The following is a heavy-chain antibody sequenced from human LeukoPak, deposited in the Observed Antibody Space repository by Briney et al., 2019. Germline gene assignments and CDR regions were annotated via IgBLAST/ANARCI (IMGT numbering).Heavy chain of an antibody. V-gene: IGHV3-64D*09. Sequence: GGSLRLSCSASAFTFRSYAMHRVRQAPGKGLEYVSSISSNGGSTYYADSVKGRFTISRDNSKNTLYLQMSSLRAEGTAIYYCVKPSRSDGPYFDYWGQGTLVTVSS. J-gene: IGHJ4*02. D-gene: IGHD1-26*01. CDR3: VKPSRSDGPYFDY. CDR1: AFTFRSYA. CDR2: ISSNGGST.